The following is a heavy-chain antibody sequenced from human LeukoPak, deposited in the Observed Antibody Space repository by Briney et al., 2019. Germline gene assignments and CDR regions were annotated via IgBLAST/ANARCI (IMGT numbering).Heavy chain of an antibody. Sequence: PGGSLRLSCAASGFTFSSYSMSWVRQAPGKGLEWVSSISSSSSYIYYADSVKGRFTISRDNAKNSLYLQMNSLRAEDTAVYYCARGYSYGPAEGDYWGQGTLVTVSS. CDR2: ISSSSSYI. CDR3: ARGYSYGPAEGDY. CDR1: GFTFSSYS. V-gene: IGHV3-21*01. D-gene: IGHD5-18*01. J-gene: IGHJ4*02.